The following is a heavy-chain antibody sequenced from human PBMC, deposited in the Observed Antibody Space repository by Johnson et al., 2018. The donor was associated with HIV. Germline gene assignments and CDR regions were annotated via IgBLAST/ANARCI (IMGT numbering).Heavy chain of an antibody. V-gene: IGHV3-30*04. Sequence: QVQLVESGGGVVQPGRSLRLSCAASAFTFSSYAMHWVRQAPGKGLEWVAVISYDASNKYYADSVKGRFTISRDNSKNTLYLQMNSLRTEDTAVYYCARVRGGTGHGAFDIWGQGTMVTVSP. CDR1: AFTFSSYA. CDR2: ISYDASNK. J-gene: IGHJ3*02. CDR3: ARVRGGTGHGAFDI.